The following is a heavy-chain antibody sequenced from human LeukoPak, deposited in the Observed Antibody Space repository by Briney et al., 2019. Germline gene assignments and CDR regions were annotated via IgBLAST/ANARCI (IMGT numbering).Heavy chain of an antibody. J-gene: IGHJ4*02. Sequence: GGSLRLSCAASGFTFSSYSMNWVRQAPGKGLEWVSSISSSSSYIYYADSVKGRFTISRDNAKNSLYLQMNSQRAEDTAVYYCARDLWELYFDYWGQGTLVTVSS. D-gene: IGHD1-7*01. CDR3: ARDLWELYFDY. CDR2: ISSSSSYI. V-gene: IGHV3-21*01. CDR1: GFTFSSYS.